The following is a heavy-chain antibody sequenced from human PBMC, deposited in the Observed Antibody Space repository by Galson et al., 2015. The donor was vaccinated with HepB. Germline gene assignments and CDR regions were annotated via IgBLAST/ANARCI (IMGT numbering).Heavy chain of an antibody. CDR2: IIPIFGTA. CDR3: ASGLLVVPAAILNYYYYYMDV. D-gene: IGHD2-2*02. CDR1: GGTFSSYA. J-gene: IGHJ6*03. Sequence: SVKVSCKASGGTFSSYAICWVRQAPGQGLEWMGGIIPIFGTANYAQKFQGRVTITADESTSTAYMELSSLRSEDTAVYYCASGLLVVPAAILNYYYYYMDVWGKGTTVTVSS. V-gene: IGHV1-69*13.